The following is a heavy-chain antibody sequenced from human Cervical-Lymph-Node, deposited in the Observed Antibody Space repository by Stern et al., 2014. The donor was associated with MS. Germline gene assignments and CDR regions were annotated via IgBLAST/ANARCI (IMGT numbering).Heavy chain of an antibody. CDR2: LYYSGST. D-gene: IGHD6-19*01. J-gene: IGHJ4*02. Sequence: VHLVESGPGLVKPSETLSLTCTVSGGSISSYYWSWVRQPPGKGLEWIGYLYYSGSTNYNPSLKSRVSISVDTSKNQFSLNLPSVTAADTAVYYCAMTPIAVALERAYFDYWGQGTLVTVSS. V-gene: IGHV4-59*08. CDR1: GGSISSYY. CDR3: AMTPIAVALERAYFDY.